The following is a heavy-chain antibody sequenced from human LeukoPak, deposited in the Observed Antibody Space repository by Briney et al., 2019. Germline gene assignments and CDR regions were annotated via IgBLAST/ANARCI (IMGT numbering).Heavy chain of an antibody. J-gene: IGHJ4*02. Sequence: SETLSLTCAVYGGSFSGYYWSWIRQPPGKGLEWIGEINHSGSTNYNPSLKSRVTISVDTSKNQFSLKLSSVTAADTAVYYCARGGPSSGWSGDFDYWGQGTLVTVSS. CDR3: ARGGPSSGWSGDFDY. V-gene: IGHV4-34*01. CDR2: INHSGST. D-gene: IGHD6-19*01. CDR1: GGSFSGYY.